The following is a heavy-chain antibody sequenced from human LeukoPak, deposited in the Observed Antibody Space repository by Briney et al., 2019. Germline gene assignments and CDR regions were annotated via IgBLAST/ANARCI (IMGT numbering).Heavy chain of an antibody. D-gene: IGHD1-1*01. V-gene: IGHV3-7*03. J-gene: IGHJ4*02. Sequence: GGSLRLSCAVSGKTFKNYWMSWFRKTPGKGLEWVATINQDESEKYYLDSVKGRFTISRDTAKNSLYLQMYSLTAEDTALYYCARYCTFRTCSGTKFDSWGPGTLVTVSS. CDR2: INQDESEK. CDR1: GKTFKNYW. CDR3: ARYCTFRTCSGTKFDS.